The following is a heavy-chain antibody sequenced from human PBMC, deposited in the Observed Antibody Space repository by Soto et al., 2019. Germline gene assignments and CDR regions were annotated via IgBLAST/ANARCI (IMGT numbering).Heavy chain of an antibody. J-gene: IGHJ2*01. Sequence: ASVKVSCKASGYTFNIYYMHWVRQAPGQGLEWMGWINPDSGGTKYAQKFQGGVTMTRDTSISTVYMELSRLRSDDTAVYYCAREIRSGYYKYWYFDLWGRGTLVTVSS. CDR1: GYTFNIYY. D-gene: IGHD3-3*01. V-gene: IGHV1-2*02. CDR2: INPDSGGT. CDR3: AREIRSGYYKYWYFDL.